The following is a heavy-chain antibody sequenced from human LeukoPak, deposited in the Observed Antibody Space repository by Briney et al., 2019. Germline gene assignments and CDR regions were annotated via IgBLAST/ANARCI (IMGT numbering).Heavy chain of an antibody. CDR3: ARDFIEWEFNAFDI. CDR1: GGSFSGFY. D-gene: IGHD1-26*01. J-gene: IGHJ3*02. CDR2: INHSGST. Sequence: PSETLSLTCAVYGGSFSGFYWSWIRQPPGKGLEWFGEINHSGSTNYNPSLKSRVTISVDTSKNQFSLNLSSVTAADTAVYYCARDFIEWEFNAFDIWGQGTMVTVSS. V-gene: IGHV4-34*01.